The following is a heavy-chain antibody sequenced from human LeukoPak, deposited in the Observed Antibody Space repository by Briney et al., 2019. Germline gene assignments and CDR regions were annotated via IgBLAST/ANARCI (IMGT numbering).Heavy chain of an antibody. D-gene: IGHD1-1*01. J-gene: IGHJ6*02. CDR1: GFTFSSYA. CDR2: ISYDGSNK. V-gene: IGHV3-30-3*01. CDR3: ARVPRGTDPYYYYGMDV. Sequence: GGSLRLSCAASGFTFSSYAMHWVRQAPGKGLEWVAVISYDGSNKYYADSVKGRFTISRDNSKNTLYLQMNSLRAEDTAVYYCARVPRGTDPYYYYGMDVWGQGTTVTVSS.